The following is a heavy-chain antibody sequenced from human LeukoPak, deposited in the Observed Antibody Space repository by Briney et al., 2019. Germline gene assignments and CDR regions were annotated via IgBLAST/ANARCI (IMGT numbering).Heavy chain of an antibody. CDR1: GFTFSSYN. J-gene: IGHJ4*02. Sequence: GGSLRLSCAASGFTFSSYNMNWVRQAPGKGLEWVSSISSSSTYIYYAESMKGRFTISRDNAKNSLYLQMNSLRAGDTAVYYCVRLSPYDSSGYYYDYWGQGTLVTVSS. D-gene: IGHD3-22*01. CDR3: VRLSPYDSSGYYYDY. V-gene: IGHV3-21*01. CDR2: ISSSSTYI.